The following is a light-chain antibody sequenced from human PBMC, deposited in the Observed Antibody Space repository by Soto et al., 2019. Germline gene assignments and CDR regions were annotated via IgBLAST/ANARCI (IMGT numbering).Light chain of an antibody. V-gene: IGKV1-5*01. CDR3: QQYNSYSLT. CDR2: DAS. Sequence: DIQMTQSPSTLSASVGDRVTITCRASQSISSWLAWYQQKPGKAPKLLIYDASSLESGVPSRFSGSGSGTEFTLTISSLQTDDFATYYCQQYNSYSLTFGGGPKVDIK. CDR1: QSISSW. J-gene: IGKJ4*01.